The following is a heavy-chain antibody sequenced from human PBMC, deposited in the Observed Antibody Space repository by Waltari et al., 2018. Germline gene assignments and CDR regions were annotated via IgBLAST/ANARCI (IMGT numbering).Heavy chain of an antibody. CDR3: ARARMGGMDV. CDR1: GGSISSYY. CDR2: IYCSGST. Sequence: QVQLQESGPGLVKPSETLSLTCTVSGGSISSYYWSWIRQPPGKGLEWIGYIYCSGSTNYNPSLKSRVTISVDTSKNQFSLKLSSVTAADTAVYYCARARMGGMDVWGQGTTVTVSS. J-gene: IGHJ6*02. D-gene: IGHD2-8*01. V-gene: IGHV4-59*01.